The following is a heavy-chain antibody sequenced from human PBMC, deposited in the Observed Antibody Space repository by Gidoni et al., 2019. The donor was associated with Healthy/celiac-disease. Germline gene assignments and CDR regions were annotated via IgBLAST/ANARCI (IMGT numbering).Heavy chain of an antibody. CDR2: IYYSGST. J-gene: IGHJ2*01. CDR1: GGSISSYY. V-gene: IGHV4-59*01. CDR3: ARDYDFWSGYYFDL. D-gene: IGHD3-3*01. Sequence: QVQLQESGPGLVKPSETLSLTCTVSGGSISSYYWSWIRQPPGKGLEWIGYIYYSGSTNYNPSLKSRVTISVDTSKNQFSLKLSSVTAADTAVYYCARDYDFWSGYYFDLWGRGTLVTVSS.